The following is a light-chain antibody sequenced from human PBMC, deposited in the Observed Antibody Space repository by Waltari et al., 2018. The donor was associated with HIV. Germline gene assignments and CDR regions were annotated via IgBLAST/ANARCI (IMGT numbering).Light chain of an antibody. J-gene: IGLJ2*01. CDR2: EVS. CDR1: RSDGGGYNY. V-gene: IGLV2-14*01. CDR3: SSYTSSSTRL. Sequence: QSALTQPASVSGSTGQSITLSCTGTRSDGGGYNYVSWYQQHPGKAPKLMIYEVSNRPSGVSDRFSGSKSGNTASLTISGLQAEDEADYYCSSYTSSSTRLFGGGTKLTVL.